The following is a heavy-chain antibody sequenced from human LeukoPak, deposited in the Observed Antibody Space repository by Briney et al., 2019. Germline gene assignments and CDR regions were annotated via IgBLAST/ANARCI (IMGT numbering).Heavy chain of an antibody. V-gene: IGHV4-38-2*02. CDR3: ARLGAYYYDSSGHYYNRYFDY. D-gene: IGHD3-22*01. Sequence: SETLSLTCTVSGYSISSGYYWGWIRQSPGKGLEWIGSVYHSGSTYYNPSLKSPVTISVDTSKNQFSLELSSVTAADTAVYYCARLGAYYYDSSGHYYNRYFDYWGQGILVTVSS. CDR2: VYHSGST. J-gene: IGHJ4*02. CDR1: GYSISSGYY.